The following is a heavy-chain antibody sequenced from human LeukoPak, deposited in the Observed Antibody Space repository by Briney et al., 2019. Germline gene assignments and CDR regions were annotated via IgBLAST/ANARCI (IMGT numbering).Heavy chain of an antibody. CDR3: ARDEGGDYVTGFDY. V-gene: IGHV4-34*01. Sequence: KPSETLSLTCAVYGGPFSEYFWSWFRQPPGKGLEWIGEINHRGNTKYNPSLESRVTISRDTSKNQFSLTLSSVTAADTAVYYCARDEGGDYVTGFDYWGQGTLVTVSS. CDR1: GGPFSEYF. J-gene: IGHJ4*02. D-gene: IGHD4-17*01. CDR2: INHRGNT.